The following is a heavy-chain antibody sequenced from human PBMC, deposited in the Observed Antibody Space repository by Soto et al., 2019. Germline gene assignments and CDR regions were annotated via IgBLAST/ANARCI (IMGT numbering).Heavy chain of an antibody. CDR2: ISYEGSEK. D-gene: IGHD6-13*01. CDR3: VKDKGAAAGFDY. J-gene: IGHJ4*02. CDR1: GFTFSNNG. Sequence: QVHLVESGGGVVQPGRSLRLSCAASGFTFSNNGMHWVRQAPGKGLEWMGVISYEGSEKYYAGSVKGRFTISRDNSKNTLYLQMDTLSAADTAIYYCVKDKGAAAGFDYWGQGILVTVSS. V-gene: IGHV3-30*18.